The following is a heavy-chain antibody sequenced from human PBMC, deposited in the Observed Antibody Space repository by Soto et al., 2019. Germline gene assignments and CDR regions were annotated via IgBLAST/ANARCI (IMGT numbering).Heavy chain of an antibody. D-gene: IGHD3-10*01. CDR1: GYTFTSYA. J-gene: IGHJ5*02. Sequence: GASVKVSCKASGYTFTSYAMHWVRQAPGQRLEWMGWINAGNGNTKYSQKFQGRVTITRDTSASTAYMELSSLRFEDTAVYYCAGEKLMVRRVANWFDPWGQGTLVTVSS. V-gene: IGHV1-3*01. CDR2: INAGNGNT. CDR3: AGEKLMVRRVANWFDP.